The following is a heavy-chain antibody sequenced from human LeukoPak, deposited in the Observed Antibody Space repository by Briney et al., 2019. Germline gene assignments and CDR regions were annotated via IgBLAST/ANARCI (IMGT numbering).Heavy chain of an antibody. J-gene: IGHJ3*01. D-gene: IGHD3-22*01. CDR1: GGSMSDYY. Sequence: PSETLSLTCTVSGGSMSDYYWTWIRQPPGKGLEWIGYIYSTGSTNYNPSLKSRVTISLDTSKNQFSLKLSSVTAADTALYYCARDYTMTQSFDVWGQGTLVTVSS. CDR3: ARDYTMTQSFDV. V-gene: IGHV4-59*01. CDR2: IYSTGST.